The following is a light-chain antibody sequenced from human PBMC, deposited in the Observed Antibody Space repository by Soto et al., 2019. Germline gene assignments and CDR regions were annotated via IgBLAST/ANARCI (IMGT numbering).Light chain of an antibody. J-gene: IGKJ3*01. Sequence: DIRMTQSQTSLSASVGDRVTITCRASQGITNFVAWYQQKPGKAPKLLIYAASTLQSGVPSRFSGSGSGTDFTLTMNSLQPEDVATYSCQKYSSVPVFGPGTKVEIK. CDR1: QGITNF. CDR3: QKYSSVPV. V-gene: IGKV1-27*01. CDR2: AAS.